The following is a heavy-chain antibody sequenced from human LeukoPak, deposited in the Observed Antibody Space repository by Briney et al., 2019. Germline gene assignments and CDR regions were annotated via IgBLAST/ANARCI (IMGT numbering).Heavy chain of an antibody. J-gene: IGHJ4*02. CDR2: INEGGST. Sequence: SETLSLTCAVYGGSFSGYYWTWIRQPPGKGLEWIGEINEGGSTNYNPSLKSRVAISVDTSKNQFSLNLSSVTAADTAVYYCARRRRISTTWYAVIDYWGQGTLVTVSS. CDR1: GGSFSGYY. D-gene: IGHD2-2*01. V-gene: IGHV4-34*01. CDR3: ARRRRISTTWYAVIDY.